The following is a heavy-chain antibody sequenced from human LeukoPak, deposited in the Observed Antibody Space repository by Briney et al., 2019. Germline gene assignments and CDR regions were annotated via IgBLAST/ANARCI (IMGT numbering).Heavy chain of an antibody. D-gene: IGHD3-22*01. V-gene: IGHV4-30-2*01. Sequence: SETLSLTCTVSGGSISSGGYYWSWVRQPPGKDLEWIGYIYHSGSTYYNPSLKSRVTISVDRSKNQFSLKLNSVTAADTAVYYCAREPTSYYDSSGYDYWGQGTLVTVSS. CDR1: GGSISSGGYY. CDR2: IYHSGST. J-gene: IGHJ4*02. CDR3: AREPTSYYDSSGYDY.